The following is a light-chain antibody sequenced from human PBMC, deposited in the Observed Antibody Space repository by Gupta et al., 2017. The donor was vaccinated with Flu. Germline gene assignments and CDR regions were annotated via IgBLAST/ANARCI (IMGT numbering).Light chain of an antibody. J-gene: IGKJ1*01. Sequence: DVQMTQSSSTLSASVGDRVPITCRASQCVSNWLAWYQQNPGKAPKLLLYKASNLESGVPSRFSGSRSWTEFTLTISSLQPDDVAASYCQQCNSFSPWTFGQGTKVEI. CDR2: KAS. CDR3: QQCNSFSPWT. V-gene: IGKV1-5*03. CDR1: QCVSNW.